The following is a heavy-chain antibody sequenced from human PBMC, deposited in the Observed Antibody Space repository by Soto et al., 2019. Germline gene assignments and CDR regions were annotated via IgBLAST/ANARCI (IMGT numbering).Heavy chain of an antibody. CDR3: ARINGRSPDF. CDR2: IHVSGIT. J-gene: IGHJ4*02. Sequence: SETLSLTCTVSGGSMNAHFWSWIRQSAGKGLNWIGHIHVSGITTYNPSLKRRVTMSLDPPKNQLSLELPSMTAADTAVYYCARINGRSPDFWGQGTLVTVSS. V-gene: IGHV4-4*07. CDR1: GGSMNAHF. D-gene: IGHD2-8*01.